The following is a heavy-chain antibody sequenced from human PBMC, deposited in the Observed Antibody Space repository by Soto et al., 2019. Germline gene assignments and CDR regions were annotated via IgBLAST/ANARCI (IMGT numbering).Heavy chain of an antibody. J-gene: IGHJ5*02. V-gene: IGHV1-2*02. Sequence: ASVKVSCKASGYTFTDYYIHWVRQAPGQGLEWMGWIDPNSGGTNYAQRFRGRVTMTRDRSINTAYMDLSSLRSDDTAVYYCTSPVQVGLDPRGQGTLVTVSS. CDR1: GYTFTDYY. CDR3: TSPVQVGLDP. D-gene: IGHD2-2*01. CDR2: IDPNSGGT.